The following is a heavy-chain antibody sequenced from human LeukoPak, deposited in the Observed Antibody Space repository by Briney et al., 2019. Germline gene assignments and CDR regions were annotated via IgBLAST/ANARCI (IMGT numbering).Heavy chain of an antibody. J-gene: IGHJ4*02. V-gene: IGHV4-59*01. Sequence: SETLSLTCTVSGGSISSYYWSWIRQPPGKGLEWIGYIYYSGSTNYNPSLKSRVTISVDTSKNQFSLKLSSVTAADTAVYYCARYSGTYYVYWGRGTLVTVSS. CDR3: ARYSGTYYVY. D-gene: IGHD1-26*01. CDR2: IYYSGST. CDR1: GGSISSYY.